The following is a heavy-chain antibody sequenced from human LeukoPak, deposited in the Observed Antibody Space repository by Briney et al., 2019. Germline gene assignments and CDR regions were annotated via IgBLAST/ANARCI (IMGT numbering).Heavy chain of an antibody. CDR1: GGSFSGYY. J-gene: IGHJ5*02. Sequence: PETLSLTCAVYGGSFSGYYWSWIRQPPGKGLEWIGEINHSGSTNYNPSLKSRVTISVDTSKNQFSLKLSSVTAADTAVYYCASTKGRGSWFDPWGQGTLVTVSS. CDR2: INHSGST. CDR3: ASTKGRGSWFDP. D-gene: IGHD2-15*01. V-gene: IGHV4-34*01.